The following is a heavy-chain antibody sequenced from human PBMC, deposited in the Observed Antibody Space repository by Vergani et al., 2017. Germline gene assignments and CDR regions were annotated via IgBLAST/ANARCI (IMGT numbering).Heavy chain of an antibody. CDR1: GFTFSNYA. J-gene: IGHJ4*02. CDR2: ISGNGGST. D-gene: IGHD2-2*01. CDR3: AKDLGVVPAALYYFDY. Sequence: EVHLLESGGGLVQPGGSLRLSCAASGFTFSNYAMSWVRQGPGKGLEWVSSISGNGGSTYYADSVKGRFTISRDNSKNTLYLQMNSLRAEDTAVYYCAKDLGVVPAALYYFDYWGQGTLVTVSS. V-gene: IGHV3-23*01.